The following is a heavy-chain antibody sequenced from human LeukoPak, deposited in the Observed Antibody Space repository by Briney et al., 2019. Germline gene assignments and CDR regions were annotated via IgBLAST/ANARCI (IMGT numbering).Heavy chain of an antibody. D-gene: IGHD3-10*01. CDR1: GFTFDDYA. Sequence: GGSLRLSCAASGFTFDDYAMHWVRQAPGKGLEWVSGISWNSGNMGYADSVKGRFTISGDNAKNSLYLQMNSLRAEDTAVYYCARAGELLWFGELSYYMDVWGKGTTVTISS. CDR2: ISWNSGNM. V-gene: IGHV3-9*01. CDR3: ARAGELLWFGELSYYMDV. J-gene: IGHJ6*03.